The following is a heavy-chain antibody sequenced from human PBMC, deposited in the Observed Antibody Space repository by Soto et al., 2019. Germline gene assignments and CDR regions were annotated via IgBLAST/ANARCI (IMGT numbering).Heavy chain of an antibody. CDR3: ARSDRITMVRGVRAGYYGMDV. CDR1: GGSISSYY. D-gene: IGHD3-10*01. Sequence: SETLSLTCTVSGGSISSYYWSWIRQPPGKGLEWIGYIYYSGSTNYNPSLKSRVTISVDTSKNQFSLKLSSVTAADTAVYYCARSDRITMVRGVRAGYYGMDVWGQGTTVTVSS. CDR2: IYYSGST. J-gene: IGHJ6*02. V-gene: IGHV4-59*01.